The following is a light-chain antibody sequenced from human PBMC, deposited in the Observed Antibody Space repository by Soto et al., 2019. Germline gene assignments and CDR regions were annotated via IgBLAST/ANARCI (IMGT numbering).Light chain of an antibody. CDR2: DAS. CDR1: QTISGW. Sequence: DIQMTQSPSTLSASVGDRVTITCRASQTISGWLAWYQQKPGKAPKLLIYDASSLESGAPSRFSGRGSGTEFTLTISRLQPDEFATYYCQNYNPYSSTFGQGTKLQIK. J-gene: IGKJ2*02. CDR3: QNYNPYSST. V-gene: IGKV1-5*01.